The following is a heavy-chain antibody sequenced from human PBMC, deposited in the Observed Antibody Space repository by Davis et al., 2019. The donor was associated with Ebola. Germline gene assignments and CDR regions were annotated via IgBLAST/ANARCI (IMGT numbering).Heavy chain of an antibody. CDR2: IYSGDWT. Sequence: GESLKISCAASGFIVSSNYMSWVRQAPGKGLEWVSIIYSGDWTIYADSVKGRFTISRDNSKNTLYLQMNSLRAEDTAVYYCARLYGSGSSAAFGYWGQGTLVTVSS. J-gene: IGHJ4*02. D-gene: IGHD3-10*01. CDR3: ARLYGSGSSAAFGY. V-gene: IGHV3-66*04. CDR1: GFIVSSNY.